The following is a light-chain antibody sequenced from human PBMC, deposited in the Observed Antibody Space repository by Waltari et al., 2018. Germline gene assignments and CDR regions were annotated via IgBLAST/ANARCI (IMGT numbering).Light chain of an antibody. CDR1: SNDVGGFNY. V-gene: IGLV2-14*03. CDR3: SSYAGSNTLEV. J-gene: IGLJ3*02. Sequence: QSALTQPASVSGSPGQSITISCTGTSNDVGGFNYVSWYQQHPGKAPKPIIYDDSNRPSGVSNRLSGSKSGNTASLSISGLQAEDEADYYCSSYAGSNTLEVFGGGTKLTVL. CDR2: DDS.